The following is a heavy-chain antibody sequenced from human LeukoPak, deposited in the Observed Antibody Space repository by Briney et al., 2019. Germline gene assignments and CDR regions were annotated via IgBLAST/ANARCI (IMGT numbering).Heavy chain of an antibody. D-gene: IGHD2-8*01. J-gene: IGHJ4*02. Sequence: GSLRLSCAASGFTASSNYMSWVRQPPGKGLEWVSVIYSVGGTNYAASVKGRFTISRDTSTNTVYLQMSSLSAEDTAVYYCARSTLMVQGGFENWGQGTLVTVSS. CDR2: IYSVGGT. V-gene: IGHV3-66*01. CDR3: ARSTLMVQGGFEN. CDR1: GFTASSNY.